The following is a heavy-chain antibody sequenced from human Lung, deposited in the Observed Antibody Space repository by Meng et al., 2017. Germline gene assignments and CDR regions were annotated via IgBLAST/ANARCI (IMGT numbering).Heavy chain of an antibody. Sequence: VQIRQWAAGLLNPSETLSRTCVVSGGSFSDYYWSWIRQPPGKGLEWIGEINHSGSTNYNPSLESRATISVDTSQNNLSLKLSSVTAADSAVYYCARGPTTMAHDFDYWGQGTLVTVSS. CDR3: ARGPTTMAHDFDY. D-gene: IGHD4-11*01. CDR2: INHSGST. J-gene: IGHJ4*02. CDR1: GGSFSDYY. V-gene: IGHV4-34*01.